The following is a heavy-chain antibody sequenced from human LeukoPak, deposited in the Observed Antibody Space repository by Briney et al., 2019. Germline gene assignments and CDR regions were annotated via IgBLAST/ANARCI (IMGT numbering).Heavy chain of an antibody. D-gene: IGHD3-22*01. J-gene: IGHJ3*02. CDR3: AKRGYYYDSAVSRAFDI. CDR1: GFTFSTYG. V-gene: IGHV3-30*18. Sequence: PGGSLRLSCAASGFTFSTYGMHWVRQAPGKGLEWVAVISYDGANIFYADSVKGRFSISRDDSKNTLYLQMNSLRAEDTAVYYCAKRGYYYDSAVSRAFDIWGQGTMVTVSS. CDR2: ISYDGANI.